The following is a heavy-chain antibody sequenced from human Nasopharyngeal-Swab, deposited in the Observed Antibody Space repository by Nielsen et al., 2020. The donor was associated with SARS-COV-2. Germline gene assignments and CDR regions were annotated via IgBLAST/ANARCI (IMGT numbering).Heavy chain of an antibody. J-gene: IGHJ6*03. Sequence: GESLKISCAASGFTFSSYGMHWVRQAPGKGLEWVAVISYDGSNKYYADSVEGRFTISRDNSKNTLYLQMNSLRAEDTAVYYCAKDDYGDDWRGRYYYYYYMDVWGKGTTVTVSS. CDR3: AKDDYGDDWRGRYYYYYYMDV. CDR2: ISYDGSNK. CDR1: GFTFSSYG. V-gene: IGHV3-30*18. D-gene: IGHD4-17*01.